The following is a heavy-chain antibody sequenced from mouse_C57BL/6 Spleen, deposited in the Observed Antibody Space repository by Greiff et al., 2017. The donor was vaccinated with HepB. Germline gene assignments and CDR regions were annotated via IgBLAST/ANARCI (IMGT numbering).Heavy chain of an antibody. D-gene: IGHD1-1*01. CDR3: ARLLPYYYAMDY. CDR1: GFSLTSYG. Sequence: VKLMESGPGLVQPSQSLSITCTVSGFSLTSYGVHWVRQSPGKGLEWLGVIWSGGSTDYNAAFISRLSISKDNSKSQVFFKMNSLQADDTAIYYCARLLPYYYAMDYWGQGTSVTVSS. CDR2: IWSGGST. J-gene: IGHJ4*01. V-gene: IGHV2-2*01.